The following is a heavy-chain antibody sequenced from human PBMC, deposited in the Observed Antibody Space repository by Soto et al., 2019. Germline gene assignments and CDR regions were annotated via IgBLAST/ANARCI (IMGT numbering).Heavy chain of an antibody. CDR2: ISYDETNE. CDR1: GFTFGSHG. CDR3: AKDLRTTISDYGMDV. D-gene: IGHD2-21*01. J-gene: IGHJ6*02. V-gene: IGHV3-30*18. Sequence: QVQLVESGGGVVQPGGSLRLTCAASGFTFGSHGMHWVRQAPGKGLEWVAVISYDETNEYYVDSVKGRFTISRDNSKSTLYLQMNRLRPEDTAVYKCAKDLRTTISDYGMDVWGQGTTVTVSS.